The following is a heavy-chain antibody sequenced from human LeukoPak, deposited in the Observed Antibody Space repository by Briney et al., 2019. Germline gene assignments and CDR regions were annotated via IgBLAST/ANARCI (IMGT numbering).Heavy chain of an antibody. CDR2: IWYDGSYK. CDR1: GFIFSNYG. J-gene: IGHJ4*02. CDR3: AKVVQYTASTGTGLDY. D-gene: IGHD6-13*01. V-gene: IGHV3-33*06. Sequence: GGSLRLSCAASGFIFSNYGLHWVRQAPGKGLDWVAVIWYDGSYKYYADSVKGRFTISRDNSKNTLYLQMNSLRAEDTAIYYCAKVVQYTASTGTGLDYWGQGTLVTVSS.